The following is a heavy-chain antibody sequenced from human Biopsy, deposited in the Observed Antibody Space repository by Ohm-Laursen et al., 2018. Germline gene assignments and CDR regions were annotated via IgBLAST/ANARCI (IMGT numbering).Heavy chain of an antibody. J-gene: IGHJ4*02. CDR1: GGSITADF. V-gene: IGHV4-59*08. CDR2: RFHSGSP. D-gene: IGHD3/OR15-3a*01. CDR3: VRLNRRGNIIFFDY. Sequence: SETLSLTCTVSGGSITADFWTWIRQTPGERLEWIGYRFHSGSPMYNPSLKSRFTISVDTWKSQFLLTLTSVTAADTAVYYCVRLNRRGNIIFFDYWGRGTLVTVSS.